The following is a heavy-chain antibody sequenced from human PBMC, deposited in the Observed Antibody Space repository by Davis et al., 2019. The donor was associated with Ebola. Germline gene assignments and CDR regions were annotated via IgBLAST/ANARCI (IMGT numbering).Heavy chain of an antibody. CDR3: ARDTFGAVAGIFDY. J-gene: IGHJ4*02. D-gene: IGHD6-19*01. Sequence: GESLKIPCAAPGFTFSGLAMHWVRQASGKGLEWVGRIRSKANSYATAYAASVKGRFTISRDNSKNTLYLQMNSLRAEDTAVYYCARDTFGAVAGIFDYWGQGTLVTVSS. CDR2: IRSKANSYAT. V-gene: IGHV3-73*01. CDR1: GFTFSGLA.